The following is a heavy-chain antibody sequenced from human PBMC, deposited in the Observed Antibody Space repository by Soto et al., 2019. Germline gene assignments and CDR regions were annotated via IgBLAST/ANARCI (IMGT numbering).Heavy chain of an antibody. CDR1: GFTFSSYA. CDR3: AKDLDYDILTGFTSGIYFDY. J-gene: IGHJ4*02. CDR2: ISGSGGST. D-gene: IGHD3-9*01. V-gene: IGHV3-23*01. Sequence: GSLRLSCAASGFTFSSYAMSWVRQAPGKGLEWVSAISGSGGSTYYADSVKGRFTISRDNSKNTLYLQMNSLRAEDTAVYYCAKDLDYDILTGFTSGIYFDYWGQGTLVTVSS.